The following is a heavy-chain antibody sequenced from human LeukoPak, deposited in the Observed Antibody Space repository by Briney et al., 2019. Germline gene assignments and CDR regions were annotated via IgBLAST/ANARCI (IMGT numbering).Heavy chain of an antibody. CDR2: INQDGTEK. V-gene: IGHV3-7*03. J-gene: IGHJ4*02. CDR1: GFTFTTYW. D-gene: IGHD2-8*02. Sequence: PGESLRLSCAASGFTFTTYWMSWVRQAPGKGLEWVANINQDGTEKFYVDSVKGRFTISRDNAKNSLYLQMNSLRAEDTAIYYCATYRQVLLPFESWGQGTLVTVSS. CDR3: ATYRQVLLPFES.